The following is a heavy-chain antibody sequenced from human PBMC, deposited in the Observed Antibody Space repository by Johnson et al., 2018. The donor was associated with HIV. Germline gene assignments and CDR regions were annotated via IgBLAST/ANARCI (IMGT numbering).Heavy chain of an antibody. Sequence: VQLVESGGGLVQPGRSLRLSCAASGFTFDDYAMHWVRQAPGKGLEWVSGISWNSGSIGYADSVKGRFTISRDNAKNSLYLQMNSLRAEDTALYYCAKDIQAEHLQEGAFDIWGQGTMVTVSS. V-gene: IGHV3-9*01. CDR1: GFTFDDYA. CDR3: AKDIQAEHLQEGAFDI. J-gene: IGHJ3*02. D-gene: IGHD6-13*01. CDR2: ISWNSGSI.